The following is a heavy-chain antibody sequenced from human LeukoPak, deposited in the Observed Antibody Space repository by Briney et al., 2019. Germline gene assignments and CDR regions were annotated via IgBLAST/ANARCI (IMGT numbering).Heavy chain of an antibody. V-gene: IGHV4-39*07. CDR2: IYYSGST. D-gene: IGHD6-13*01. CDR3: ARGRIAALKDAFDI. J-gene: IGHJ3*02. Sequence: SGALSLTCTVCGGYISSSSYYWGWIRQPPGKGLEWIGSIYYSGSTYYNPSLKSRVTISVDTSKNQFSLKLSSVTAADTAVYYCARGRIAALKDAFDIWGQGTMVTVSS. CDR1: GGYISSSSYY.